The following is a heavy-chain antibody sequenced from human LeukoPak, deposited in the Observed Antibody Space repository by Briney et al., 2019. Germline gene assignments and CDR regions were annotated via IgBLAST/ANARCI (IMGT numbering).Heavy chain of an antibody. V-gene: IGHV4-39*01. Sequence: PSETLSLTCTVSGGSISSSSYYWGWIRQPPGKGLEWIGSIYNNGNTYYNTSLKSRVTISVDTSKNQFSLKLSSVTAADTAVYYCARVPGIATAWGQGTLVTVSS. D-gene: IGHD6-13*01. CDR3: ARVPGIATA. CDR2: IYNNGNT. J-gene: IGHJ5*02. CDR1: GGSISSSSYY.